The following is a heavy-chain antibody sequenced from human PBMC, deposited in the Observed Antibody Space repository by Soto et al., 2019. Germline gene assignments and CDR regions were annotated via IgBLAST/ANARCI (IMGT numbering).Heavy chain of an antibody. D-gene: IGHD3-10*01. Sequence: GGPLRLSCAASGCTFSSYGMHWVRQAPGKGLEWVAVIWYDGSNKYYADSVKGRFTISRDNSKNTLYLQMNSLRAEDTAVYYCARVGIRSYYFDYWGQGTLVTVSS. J-gene: IGHJ4*02. CDR2: IWYDGSNK. CDR1: GCTFSSYG. V-gene: IGHV3-33*01. CDR3: ARVGIRSYYFDY.